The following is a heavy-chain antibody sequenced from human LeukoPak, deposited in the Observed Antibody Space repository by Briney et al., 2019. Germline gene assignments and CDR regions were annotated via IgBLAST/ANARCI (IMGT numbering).Heavy chain of an antibody. D-gene: IGHD1-1*01. Sequence: SETLSLTCAVSGGSISSGGYYWSWIRQHPGKGLEWIGSIYYSGSTYYNPSLKGRVTISLVTSKNQFSLKLSSVTAADTAIYYCASGDNDPLFDYWGQGTLVTVSS. CDR3: ASGDNDPLFDY. CDR1: GGSISSGGYY. V-gene: IGHV4-31*11. CDR2: IYYSGST. J-gene: IGHJ4*02.